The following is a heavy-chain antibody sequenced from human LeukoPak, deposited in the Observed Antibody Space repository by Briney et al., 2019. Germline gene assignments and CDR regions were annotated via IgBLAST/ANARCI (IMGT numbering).Heavy chain of an antibody. CDR1: GGSFSGYY. CDR3: ARAVKHEAAGTRLFDY. Sequence: SETLSLTCAVHGGSFSGYYWSWIRQPPGKGLEWIGEINHSGSTNYNPSLKSRVTISVDTSKNQFSLKLSSVTAADTAVYYCARAVKHEAAGTRLFDYWGQGTLVTVSS. V-gene: IGHV4-34*01. CDR2: INHSGST. D-gene: IGHD6-13*01. J-gene: IGHJ4*02.